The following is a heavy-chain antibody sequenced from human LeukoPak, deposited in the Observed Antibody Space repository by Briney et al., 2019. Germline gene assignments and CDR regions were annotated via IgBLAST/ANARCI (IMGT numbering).Heavy chain of an antibody. Sequence: GGSLRLSCAASGFTFSSYAMHWVRQAPGKGLEWVSSISSSSSYIYYADSVKGRFTISRDNSKNTLYLQMNSLRAEDTGVYYCAKDRGSRNEILTGRPRASMDFDYWGQGTLVTVSS. J-gene: IGHJ4*02. CDR2: ISSSSSYI. D-gene: IGHD3-9*01. CDR3: AKDRGSRNEILTGRPRASMDFDY. V-gene: IGHV3-21*01. CDR1: GFTFSSYA.